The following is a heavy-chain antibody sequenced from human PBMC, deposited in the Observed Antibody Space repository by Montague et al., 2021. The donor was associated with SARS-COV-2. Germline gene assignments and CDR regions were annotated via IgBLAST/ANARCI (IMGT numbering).Heavy chain of an antibody. V-gene: IGHV3-30-3*01. CDR2: ISYDGSNK. CDR1: GITFSSYA. Sequence: LRLSCAASGITFSSYAMHCVRQAPGKGLEWVAVISYDGSNKYYADPVKGRFTISRDNSKNTLYLQMNSLRAEDTAVYYCAREGLSGSYYGFLDYWGQGTLVTVSS. D-gene: IGHD3-10*01. CDR3: AREGLSGSYYGFLDY. J-gene: IGHJ4*02.